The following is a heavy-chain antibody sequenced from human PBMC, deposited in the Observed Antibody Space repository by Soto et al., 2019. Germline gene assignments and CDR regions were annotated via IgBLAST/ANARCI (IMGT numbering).Heavy chain of an antibody. Sequence: ASVKVSCKASGYTFTNFGVTWVRRAPGQGLEWMGWISAYTDTPNYAQKFQGRVTMTIDTSTSTAYMDLRSLTSDDTAVYYCARVIPGGEAWFDPWGQGILVTVSS. D-gene: IGHD2-2*01. CDR1: GYTFTNFG. J-gene: IGHJ5*02. CDR3: ARVIPGGEAWFDP. V-gene: IGHV1-18*01. CDR2: ISAYTDTP.